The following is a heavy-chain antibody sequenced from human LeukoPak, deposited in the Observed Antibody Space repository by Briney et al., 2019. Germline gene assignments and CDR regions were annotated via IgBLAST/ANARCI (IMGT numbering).Heavy chain of an antibody. Sequence: ASVKVSCKASGYTFTSYYIHWVRQAPGQGLECMGIINPSGGSTSYAQKFQGRVTMTRDMSTSTVYMELSSLRSEDTAVYYCAREPRGRWELLWGGLYYFDYWGQGTLVTVSS. CDR1: GYTFTSYY. V-gene: IGHV1-46*01. D-gene: IGHD1-26*01. CDR2: INPSGGST. J-gene: IGHJ4*02. CDR3: AREPRGRWELLWGGLYYFDY.